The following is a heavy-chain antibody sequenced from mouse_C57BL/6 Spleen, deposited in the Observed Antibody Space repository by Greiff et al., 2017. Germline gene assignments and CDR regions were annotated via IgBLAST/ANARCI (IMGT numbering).Heavy chain of an antibody. D-gene: IGHD1-1*01. CDR1: GFNFKDYY. V-gene: IGHV14-4*01. CDR2: IEPESGDT. CDR3: TTITTVVSPFAY. J-gene: IGHJ3*01. Sequence: DVQLQESGAELVRPGASVTLSCTASGFNFKDYYMHWVKQRPEQGLEWVGGIEPESGDTEYASKFSGKATITADTSSNTAYLQLSNLTSEDTAVYYCTTITTVVSPFAYWGQGTLVTVSA.